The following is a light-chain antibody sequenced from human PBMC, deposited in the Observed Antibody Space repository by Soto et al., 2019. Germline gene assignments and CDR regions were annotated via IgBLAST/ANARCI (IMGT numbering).Light chain of an antibody. V-gene: IGLV1-44*01. Sequence: QSVLTQPPSASGTPGQRVTISCSGSSSNIGSHTVNWYQQLPGTAPKLLIYGNNQRPSVVPDRFSGSKSGTSASLAISGLQSEDEADYYCAAWDDSLNGFYVFGTGTKVTV. CDR1: SSNIGSHT. J-gene: IGLJ1*01. CDR2: GNN. CDR3: AAWDDSLNGFYV.